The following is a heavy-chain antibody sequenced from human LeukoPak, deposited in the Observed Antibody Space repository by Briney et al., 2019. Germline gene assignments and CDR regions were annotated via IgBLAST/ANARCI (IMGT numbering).Heavy chain of an antibody. CDR3: AGVARDPQPKPDVVVPAAKRSGMDV. Sequence: SETLSLTCAVYGGSFSGYYWSWIRQPPGKGLEWIGEINHSGSTNYNPSLKSRVTISVDTSKNQFSLKLSSVTAADTAVYYCAGVARDPQPKPDVVVPAAKRSGMDVWGQGTTVTVSS. J-gene: IGHJ6*02. CDR1: GGSFSGYY. CDR2: INHSGST. D-gene: IGHD2-2*01. V-gene: IGHV4-34*01.